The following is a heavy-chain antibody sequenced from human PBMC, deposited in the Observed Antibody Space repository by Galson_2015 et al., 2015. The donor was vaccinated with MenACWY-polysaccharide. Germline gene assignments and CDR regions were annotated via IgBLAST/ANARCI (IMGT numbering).Heavy chain of an antibody. CDR3: ARDVIAVAGPRGYYGMDV. CDR1: GYTFTSYY. V-gene: IGHV1-46*01. J-gene: IGHJ6*02. CDR2: INPSGGST. Sequence: SGAEVKKPGASVKVSCKASGYTFTSYYMHWVRQAPGQGLEWMGIINPSGGSTSYAQKFQGRVTMTRDTSTSTVYMELSSLRTEDTAVYYCARDVIAVAGPRGYYGMDVWGQGTTVTVSS. D-gene: IGHD6-19*01.